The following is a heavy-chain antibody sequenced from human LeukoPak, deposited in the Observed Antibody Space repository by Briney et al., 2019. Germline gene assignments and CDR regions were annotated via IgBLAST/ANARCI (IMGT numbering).Heavy chain of an antibody. CDR2: IRYDGSNK. CDR1: GFTFSGYG. V-gene: IGHV3-30*02. CDR3: AQLGGYGDYAFYMDV. J-gene: IGHJ6*03. Sequence: GGSLRLSCAASGFTFSGYGMHWVRQAPGKGLEWVAFIRYDGSNKYYADSVKGRFTISRDNSKNTLYLQMNSLRAEDTAVYYCAQLGGYGDYAFYMDVWGQGTTVTVSS. D-gene: IGHD4-17*01.